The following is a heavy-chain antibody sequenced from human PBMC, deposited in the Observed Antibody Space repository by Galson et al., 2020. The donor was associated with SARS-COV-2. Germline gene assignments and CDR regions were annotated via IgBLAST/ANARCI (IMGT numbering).Heavy chain of an antibody. CDR1: GFTFSSYS. J-gene: IGHJ4*02. Sequence: NSGGSLRLSCAASGFTFSSYSMNWVRQAPGKGLEWVSSISSSSSYIYYADSVKGRFTISRDNAKNSLYLQMNSLRAEDTAVYYCARDATYYDILTGFASIGLLDYWGQGTLVTVSS. CDR2: ISSSSSYI. V-gene: IGHV3-21*01. D-gene: IGHD3-9*01. CDR3: ARDATYYDILTGFASIGLLDY.